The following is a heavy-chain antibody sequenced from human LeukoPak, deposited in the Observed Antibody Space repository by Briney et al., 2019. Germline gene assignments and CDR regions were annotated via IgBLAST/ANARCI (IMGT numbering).Heavy chain of an antibody. CDR2: IWYDGSNE. V-gene: IGHV3-33*01. Sequence: PGGSLRLSCAASGFTFSRYGMHWVRQAPGKGLEWVAVIWYDGSNEYYADSVKGRFTISRDNFENTLYPQMNSLRAEDTAVYYCARDVSGSYYNFDYWGQGTLVTVSS. CDR3: ARDVSGSYYNFDY. CDR1: GFTFSRYG. J-gene: IGHJ4*02. D-gene: IGHD3-10*01.